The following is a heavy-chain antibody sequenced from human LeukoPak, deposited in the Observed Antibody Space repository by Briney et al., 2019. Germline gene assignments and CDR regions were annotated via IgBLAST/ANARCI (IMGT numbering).Heavy chain of an antibody. CDR3: ARQKLVLGYYYGMDV. J-gene: IGHJ6*02. V-gene: IGHV4-59*08. Sequence: SETLSLTCTVSGGSISSYYSSWIRQPPGKGLEWIGYIYYSGSTNYNPSLKSRVTISVDTSKNQFSLKLSSVTAADTAVYYCARQKLVLGYYYGMDVWGQGTTVTVSS. CDR1: GGSISSYY. CDR2: IYYSGST. D-gene: IGHD6-13*01.